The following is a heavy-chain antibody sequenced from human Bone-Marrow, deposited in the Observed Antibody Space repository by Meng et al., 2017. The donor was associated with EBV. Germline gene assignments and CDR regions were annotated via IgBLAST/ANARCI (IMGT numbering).Heavy chain of an antibody. J-gene: IGHJ4*02. D-gene: IGHD6-6*01. CDR1: GGSISSYY. CDR3: ARDPYSSSDC. CDR2: IYYSGTT. V-gene: IGHV4-59*01. Sequence: QVQLQESGPGLVKPSETLSLTCTVSGGSISSYYWSWIRQPPGKGLEWIGYIYYSGTTNYNPSLKSRVTISVDTAKNQFSLKVRSVTAADTAVYYCARDPYSSSDCWGQGTLVTVSS.